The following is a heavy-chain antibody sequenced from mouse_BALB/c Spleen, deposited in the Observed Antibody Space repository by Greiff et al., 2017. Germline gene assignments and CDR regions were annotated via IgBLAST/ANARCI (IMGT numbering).Heavy chain of an antibody. CDR3: ARWSYDYDGVVEFDY. Sequence: EVQLVESGPSLVKPSQTLSLTCSVTGDSITSGYWNWIRKFPGNKLEYMGYISYSGSTYYNPSLKSRISITRDTSKNQYYLQLNSVTTEDTATYYCARWSYDYDGVVEFDYWGQGTTLTVSS. CDR2: ISYSGST. J-gene: IGHJ2*01. D-gene: IGHD2-4*01. CDR1: GDSITSGY. V-gene: IGHV3-8*02.